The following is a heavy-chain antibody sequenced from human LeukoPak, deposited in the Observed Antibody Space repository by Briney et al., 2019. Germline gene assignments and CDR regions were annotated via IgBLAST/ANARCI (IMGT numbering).Heavy chain of an antibody. Sequence: SETLSLTCTVSGGSISSHYWSWVRQPAGKGLEWIGHIYTFGITNYNPSLKSRVTMSVDTSKSQFSLKLSSVTAADTAVYYCARAGYRRNYHIDYWGQGTLVTVSS. V-gene: IGHV4-4*07. CDR3: ARAGYRRNYHIDY. D-gene: IGHD3-9*01. CDR1: GGSISSHY. CDR2: IYTFGIT. J-gene: IGHJ4*02.